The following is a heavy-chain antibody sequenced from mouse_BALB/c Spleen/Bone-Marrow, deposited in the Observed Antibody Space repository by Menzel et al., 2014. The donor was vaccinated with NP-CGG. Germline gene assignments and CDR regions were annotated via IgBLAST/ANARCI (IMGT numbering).Heavy chain of an antibody. D-gene: IGHD1-2*01. V-gene: IGHV2-9*02. J-gene: IGHJ3*01. CDR2: IWAGGST. CDR3: ARVFTTATWGFAY. Sequence: QVQLQQSGPGLVAPSQSLSITCTVSGFSLTSYGVHWVRQPPGKGLEWLGAIWAGGSTNYNSALMSRLSITKDNSKSXVFLEMDSLQTDDTAMYYCARVFTTATWGFAYWGQGTLVTVSA. CDR1: GFSLTSYG.